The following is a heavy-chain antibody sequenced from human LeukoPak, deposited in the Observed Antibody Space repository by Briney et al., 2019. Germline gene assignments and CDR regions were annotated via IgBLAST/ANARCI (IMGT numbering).Heavy chain of an antibody. D-gene: IGHD5-12*01. Sequence: ASVKVSCKASGYTFTRYIMNWVRQAPAQRPEWMGWINPGNGNTKYSEKFQDRVTFTRDTSTTTAYMELSSLRSEDTAVYYCARERVTTTAFDYWGQGTLVTVSS. CDR3: ARERVTTTAFDY. J-gene: IGHJ4*02. CDR2: INPGNGNT. V-gene: IGHV1-3*01. CDR1: GYTFTRYI.